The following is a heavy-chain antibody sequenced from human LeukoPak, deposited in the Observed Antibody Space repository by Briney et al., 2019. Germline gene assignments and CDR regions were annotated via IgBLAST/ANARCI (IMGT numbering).Heavy chain of an antibody. CDR1: GFTFISYE. CDR3: AREATMDL. Sequence: AGSLILSCAASGFTFISYEMNSVHQAPGNALEWVLYISSTGSTIYYADSVKGRFTIARDNAKNSLYLQMNSLRAEDTAFYYCAREATMDLWGQGTLVTVSS. J-gene: IGHJ5*02. D-gene: IGHD1-26*01. V-gene: IGHV3-48*03. CDR2: ISSTGSTI.